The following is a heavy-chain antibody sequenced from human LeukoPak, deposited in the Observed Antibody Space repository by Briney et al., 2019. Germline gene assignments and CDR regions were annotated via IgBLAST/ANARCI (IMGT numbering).Heavy chain of an antibody. CDR3: ARPARVYGDNGVSYDY. CDR2: IYYSGST. Sequence: SETLSLTCTVSGGSISSSSYYWGWIRQPPGKGLEWIGSIYYSGSTYYDPSLKSRVTISVDTSKNQFSLKLSSVTAADTAVYYCARPARVYGDNGVSYDYWGQGTLVTVSS. J-gene: IGHJ4*02. CDR1: GGSISSSSYY. V-gene: IGHV4-39*01. D-gene: IGHD4-17*01.